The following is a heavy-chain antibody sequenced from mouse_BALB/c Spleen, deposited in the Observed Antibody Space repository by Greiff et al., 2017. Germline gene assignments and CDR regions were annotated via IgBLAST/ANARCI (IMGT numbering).Heavy chain of an antibody. CDR1: GYTFTSYW. CDR2: INPSTGYT. Sequence: QVQLQQSGAELAKPGASVKMSCKASGYTFTSYWMHWVKQRPGQGLEWIGYINPSTGYTEYNQKFKDKATLTADKSSSTAYMQLSSLTSEDSAVYYCARDYGSSPFAYWGQGTLVTVSA. CDR3: ARDYGSSPFAY. D-gene: IGHD1-1*01. V-gene: IGHV1-7*01. J-gene: IGHJ3*01.